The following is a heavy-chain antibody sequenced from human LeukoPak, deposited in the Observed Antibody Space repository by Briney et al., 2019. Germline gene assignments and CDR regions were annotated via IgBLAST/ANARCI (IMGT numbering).Heavy chain of an antibody. CDR2: IIPIFGTA. CDR3: ARGGDYSFAYYYYMDV. Sequence: SVKVSCKASGGTFSSYAIGWVRQAPGQGLEWMGGIIPIFGTANYAQKFQGRVTITADESTSTAYMELSSLRSEDTAVYYCARGGDYSFAYYYYMDVWGKGTTVTVSS. V-gene: IGHV1-69*13. D-gene: IGHD4-17*01. CDR1: GGTFSSYA. J-gene: IGHJ6*03.